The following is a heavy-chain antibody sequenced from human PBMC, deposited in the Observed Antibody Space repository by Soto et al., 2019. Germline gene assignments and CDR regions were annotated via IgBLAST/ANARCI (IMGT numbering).Heavy chain of an antibody. D-gene: IGHD3-22*01. CDR1: GGSISSSSYY. CDR3: ARSIWGDYYDSSGYYPAFDY. Sequence: SETLSLTCTVSGGSISSSSYYWGWVRQPPGKGLEWIGSIYYSGGTYYNPSLKSRVTISVDTSKNQFSLKLSSVTAADTAVYYCARSIWGDYYDSSGYYPAFDYWGQGTLVTV. CDR2: IYYSGGT. V-gene: IGHV4-39*01. J-gene: IGHJ4*02.